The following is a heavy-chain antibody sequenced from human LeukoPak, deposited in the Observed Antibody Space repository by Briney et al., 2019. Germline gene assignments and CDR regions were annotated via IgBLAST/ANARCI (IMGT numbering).Heavy chain of an antibody. CDR2: IYPGDSDT. CDR3: ARQNDFRPDY. J-gene: IGHJ4*02. CDR1: GYTFSSYW. Sequence: GESLKISCKGSGYTFSSYWIGWVRQMPGKGLEWMGIIYPGDSDTRYSPSLQGQVTISVDTSIGTAYLQWSSLKASDTAIYYCARQNDFRPDYWGQGALVTVSS. D-gene: IGHD3-3*01. V-gene: IGHV5-51*01.